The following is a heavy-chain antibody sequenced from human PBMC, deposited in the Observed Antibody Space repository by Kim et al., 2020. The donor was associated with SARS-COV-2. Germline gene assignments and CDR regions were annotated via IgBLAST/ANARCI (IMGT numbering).Heavy chain of an antibody. CDR3: AKGGVNLGDY. CDR2: T. D-gene: IGHD1-26*01. J-gene: IGHJ4*02. Sequence: TSYAESVQGRFTISRDNSKNTLSLQMNSLRVEDTAVYYCAKGGVNLGDYWGQGTLVTVSS. V-gene: IGHV3-23*01.